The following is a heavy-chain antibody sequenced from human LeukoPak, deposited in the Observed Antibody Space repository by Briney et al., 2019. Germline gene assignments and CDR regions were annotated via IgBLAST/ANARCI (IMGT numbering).Heavy chain of an antibody. CDR3: ARCARGVWADNYYMDV. J-gene: IGHJ6*03. V-gene: IGHV3-21*01. CDR1: ESLNGYA. D-gene: IGHD3-16*01. CDR2: ISSSGSYM. Sequence: PGGSLRLSCSASESLNGYAMSWVRQAPGMGLEWVASISSSGSYMYYADSVKGRFIISRDNAKKSLSLEMNSLTSHDTAIYYCARCARGVWADNYYMDVWGTGTTVIVSS.